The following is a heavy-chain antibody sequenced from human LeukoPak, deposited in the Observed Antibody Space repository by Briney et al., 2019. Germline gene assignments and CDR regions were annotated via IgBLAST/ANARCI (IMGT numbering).Heavy chain of an antibody. CDR3: ARELVGATTSGDY. CDR2: ISTNTGNP. J-gene: IGHJ4*02. V-gene: IGHV7-4-1*02. D-gene: IGHD1-26*01. CDR1: GYIFTRYS. Sequence: GASVKVSCKASGYIFTRYSMNWVRQAPGQGLEWMGWISTNTGNPTYAQGFTGRFVFSLDTSVSTTYLQISSLKAEDTAVYYCARELVGATTSGDYWGQGTLVTVSS.